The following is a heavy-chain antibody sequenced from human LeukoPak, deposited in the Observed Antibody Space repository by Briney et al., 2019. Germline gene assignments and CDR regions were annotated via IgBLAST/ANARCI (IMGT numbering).Heavy chain of an antibody. CDR3: ARQPDIVGASDAFDI. CDR2: IYYSGST. Sequence: SETLSLTCTVSGGSISSSSYYWGWIRQPPGKGLEWIGSIYYSGSTYYNPSLKSRVTISVDTSKNQFSLKLSSVTAADTAVYYCARQPDIVGASDAFDIWGQGTMVTVSS. V-gene: IGHV4-39*01. D-gene: IGHD1-26*01. CDR1: GGSISSSSYY. J-gene: IGHJ3*02.